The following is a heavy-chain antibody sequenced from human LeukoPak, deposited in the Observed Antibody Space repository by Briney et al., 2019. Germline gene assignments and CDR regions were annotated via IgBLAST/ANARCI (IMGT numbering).Heavy chain of an antibody. CDR2: INHSGST. CDR1: GGSFSGYY. J-gene: IGHJ5*02. V-gene: IGHV4-34*01. Sequence: SETLSLTCAVYGGSFSGYYWSWIRQPPGKGLEWIGEINHSGSTNYNPSLKSRVTIPVDTSKNQFSLKLSSVTAADTAVYYCARAVVRITMIVVVITDWFDPWGQGTLVTVSS. CDR3: ARAVVRITMIVVVITDWFDP. D-gene: IGHD3-22*01.